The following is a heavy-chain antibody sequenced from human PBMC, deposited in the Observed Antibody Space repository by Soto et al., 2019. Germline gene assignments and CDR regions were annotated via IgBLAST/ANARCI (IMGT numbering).Heavy chain of an antibody. J-gene: IGHJ6*02. CDR3: ARGGSYINYYYGMDV. V-gene: IGHV3-33*01. CDR2: IWYDGSNK. CDR1: GFTFSSYG. D-gene: IGHD1-26*01. Sequence: PGGSLRLSCAASGFTFSSYGRHWVRQAPGKGLEWVAVIWYDGSNKYYADSVKGRFTISRDNSKNTLYLQMNSLRAEDTAVYYCARGGSYINYYYGMDVWGQGTTVTVSS.